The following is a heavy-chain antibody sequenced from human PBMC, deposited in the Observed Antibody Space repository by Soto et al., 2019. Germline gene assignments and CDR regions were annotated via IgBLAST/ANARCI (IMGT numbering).Heavy chain of an antibody. J-gene: IGHJ4*02. CDR1: CGSISNSNYY. V-gene: IGHV4-39*01. D-gene: IGHD2-8*01. CDR2: VYYRGRS. CDR3: VSQRTSVLTQAYFDY. Sequence: SETLSLTCTVSCGSISNSNYYWGWIRQSPGKGLEWIGSVYYRGRSYSKSSVKSRVTISVDTSKNQFSLNLNSVTASDTAVYYCVSQRTSVLTQAYFDYWGPGALVTVSS.